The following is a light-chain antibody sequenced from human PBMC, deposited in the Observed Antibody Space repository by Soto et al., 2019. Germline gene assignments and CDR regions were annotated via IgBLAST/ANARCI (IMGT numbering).Light chain of an antibody. CDR3: QQRYNWPLT. CDR1: QSVSSY. J-gene: IGKJ1*01. V-gene: IGKV3-11*01. CDR2: DAS. Sequence: EIVLTHSPASLSLSPGERATLSCRASQSVSSYLAWYQQKFGQAPRLLIYDASNRATGIPARFSGSGSGTDFTLTISSLEPEDFAIYYCQQRYNWPLTFGQGTKVDIK.